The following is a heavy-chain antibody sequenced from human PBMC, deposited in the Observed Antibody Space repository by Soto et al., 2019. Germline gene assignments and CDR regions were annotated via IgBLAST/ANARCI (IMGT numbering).Heavy chain of an antibody. CDR3: ARDSEYSAMDYYYYYGMDV. Sequence: ASVKVSCKASGYTFTGYYMHWVRQAPGQGLEWMGWINPNSGGTNYAQKFQGRVTMTRDTSISTAYMELSRLRSDDTAVYYCARDSEYSAMDYYYYYGMDVWGQGTTVTVSS. D-gene: IGHD5-18*01. J-gene: IGHJ6*02. CDR1: GYTFTGYY. V-gene: IGHV1-2*02. CDR2: INPNSGGT.